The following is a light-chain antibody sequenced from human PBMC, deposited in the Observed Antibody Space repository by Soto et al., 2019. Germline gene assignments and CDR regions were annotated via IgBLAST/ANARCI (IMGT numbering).Light chain of an antibody. CDR2: AAS. Sequence: DIPMTQSPSSLSASVGDRVTITCRTSQDIRNDLGWYQQEPGKAPKRLIYAASSLQSGVPPRFSGSGSGTEFTLTISSLQPEDFATYYCLQHNSYPYIFGQGTKLEIK. J-gene: IGKJ2*01. CDR3: LQHNSYPYI. CDR1: QDIRND. V-gene: IGKV1-17*01.